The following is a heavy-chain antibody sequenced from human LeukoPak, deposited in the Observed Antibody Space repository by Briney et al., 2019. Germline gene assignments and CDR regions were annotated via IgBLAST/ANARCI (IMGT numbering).Heavy chain of an antibody. V-gene: IGHV3-23*01. CDR3: AKVQGLALYYYYGMDV. CDR1: GFTFSSYA. D-gene: IGHD6-19*01. Sequence: RGSLRLSCAASGFTFSSYAMSWVRQAPGKGLEWVSAISGSGGSTYYADSVKGRFTISRDNSKNTLYLQMNSLRAEDTAVYYCAKVQGLALYYYYGMDVWGQGTMVTVSS. J-gene: IGHJ6*02. CDR2: ISGSGGST.